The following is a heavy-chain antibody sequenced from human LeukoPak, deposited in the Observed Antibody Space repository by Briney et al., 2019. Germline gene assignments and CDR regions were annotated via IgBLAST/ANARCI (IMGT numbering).Heavy chain of an antibody. CDR1: GGSFSGYY. D-gene: IGHD3-3*01. V-gene: IGHV4-34*01. CDR3: ARGGGSYYMDV. J-gene: IGHJ6*03. CDR2: INPSGSA. Sequence: SETLSLTCAVYGGSFSGYYWSWIRQPPGKGLEWIGEINPSGSANYNPSLKSRVTISIDTSKNQISLKLSSVTAADTAVYYCARGGGSYYMDVWGKGTTVTVSS.